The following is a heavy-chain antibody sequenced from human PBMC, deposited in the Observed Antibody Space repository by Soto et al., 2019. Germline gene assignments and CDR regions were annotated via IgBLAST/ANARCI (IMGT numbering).Heavy chain of an antibody. D-gene: IGHD1-7*01. CDR3: VNPLRGTTAAKWYFDL. Sequence: EVQLLESGGGLVQPGGSLRLSCAGSGFTFSSYAMTWVRQAPGKGLEWVSGISSSGGTTYYADSVKGRFTVSRDNSKNTLYLQMNSLRAEDTAVYYCVNPLRGTTAAKWYFDLWGRGTLVTVSS. V-gene: IGHV3-23*01. J-gene: IGHJ2*01. CDR2: ISSSGGTT. CDR1: GFTFSSYA.